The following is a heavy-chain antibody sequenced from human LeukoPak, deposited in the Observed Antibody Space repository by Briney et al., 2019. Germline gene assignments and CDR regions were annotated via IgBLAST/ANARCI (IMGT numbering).Heavy chain of an antibody. CDR2: IKSKTDGGTT. CDR3: TTTIVVVTATDY. CDR1: GFTFSNAW. V-gene: IGHV3-15*01. D-gene: IGHD2-21*02. J-gene: IGHJ4*02. Sequence: GGSLRLSCAASGFTFSNAWMSWVRQAPGKGLEWVGRIKSKTDGGTTDYAAPVKGRFTISGDDSKNTLYLQMNSLKTEDTAVYYCTTTIVVVTATDYWGQGTLVTVSS.